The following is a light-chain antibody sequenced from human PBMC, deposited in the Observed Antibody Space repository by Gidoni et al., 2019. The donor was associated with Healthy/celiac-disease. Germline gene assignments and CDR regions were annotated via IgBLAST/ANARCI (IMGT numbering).Light chain of an antibody. CDR2: DAS. J-gene: IGKJ2*04. V-gene: IGKV1-33*01. CDR3: QQYDNLPMCS. CDR1: QVISIS. Sequence: DIQLTQSPSSLSASLGDRVTITCLASQVISISLNWYQQKPGKAPKLLIYDASNLETGVPSRFSGSGSGTDFTFTISSLQPEDIATYYCQQYDNLPMCSFGQGTKVEIK.